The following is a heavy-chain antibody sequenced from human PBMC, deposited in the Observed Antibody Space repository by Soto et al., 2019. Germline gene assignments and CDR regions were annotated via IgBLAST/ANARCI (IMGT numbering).Heavy chain of an antibody. CDR3: ARDLGGYDLNWFDP. CDR1: GYSFLSYG. D-gene: IGHD5-12*01. Sequence: GASVKVSCKASGYSFLSYGISWVRQAPGQGLEWMGWISAYKGNTKYAQKLQGRVTVTTDTSTSTAYMELRSLRLDDTAVYYCARDLGGYDLNWFDPCAQGTLVTVSS. V-gene: IGHV1-18*01. CDR2: ISAYKGNT. J-gene: IGHJ5*02.